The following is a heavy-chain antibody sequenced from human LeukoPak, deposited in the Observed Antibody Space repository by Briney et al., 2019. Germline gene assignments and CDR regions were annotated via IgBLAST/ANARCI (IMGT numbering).Heavy chain of an antibody. J-gene: IGHJ5*02. Sequence: GGSLRLSCAASGFIFSNAWMTWVRQAPGKGLEWVGRIKSKVNGETTDYAAPVKGRFTISRDDSKNTFYLQMNSLKIEDTAVYYCTICSGDCYSNHWGQGTLVTVSS. CDR2: IKSKVNGETT. V-gene: IGHV3-15*01. CDR1: GFIFSNAW. D-gene: IGHD2-21*02. CDR3: TICSGDCYSNH.